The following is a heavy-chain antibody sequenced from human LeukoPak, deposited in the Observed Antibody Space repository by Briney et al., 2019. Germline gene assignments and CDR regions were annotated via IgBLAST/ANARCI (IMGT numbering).Heavy chain of an antibody. CDR2: ISGPGGST. CDR3: GPTLGYNYYMDV. D-gene: IGHD3-10*01. J-gene: IGHJ6*03. V-gene: IGHV3-23*01. Sequence: GGSLRLSCAASGFSVSNNYMNWVRQSPGKGLEWVSAISGPGGSTYYADSVKDRFTISRDNSKNTLYLQMNSLRAEDTAVYYCGPTLGYNYYMDVWGKGTTVTVSS. CDR1: GFSVSNNY.